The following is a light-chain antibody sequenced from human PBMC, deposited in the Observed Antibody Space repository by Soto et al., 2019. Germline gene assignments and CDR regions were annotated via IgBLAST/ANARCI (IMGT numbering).Light chain of an antibody. CDR1: SSNFGAGWP. J-gene: IGLJ3*02. CDR2: DND. Sequence: QSVLTQPPSVSGAPGQRVTISCTGSSSNFGAGWPVHWFHQLPGTAPKLLIYDNDNRPSGVPDRFSGSKSGTSASLDITGLQAEDDADYYCQSYDNSLSAWVFGGGTKLTVL. V-gene: IGLV1-40*01. CDR3: QSYDNSLSAWV.